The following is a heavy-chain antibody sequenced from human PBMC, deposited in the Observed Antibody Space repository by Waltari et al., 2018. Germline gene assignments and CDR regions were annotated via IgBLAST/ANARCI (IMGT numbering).Heavy chain of an antibody. CDR1: GFTVSSSW. J-gene: IGHJ4*02. Sequence: EVHLVESGGGLVRQGGSLRLSCAAPGFTVSSSWMNWVSQAPGKGPQWVARISGDGAGTHYADSVRGRFTISRDNANNMVYLQMNSLSDDDTATYFCARASISRDTGNTFDSWGQGNLVTVSS. CDR3: ARASISRDTGNTFDS. D-gene: IGHD5-18*01. CDR2: ISGDGAGT. V-gene: IGHV3-74*01.